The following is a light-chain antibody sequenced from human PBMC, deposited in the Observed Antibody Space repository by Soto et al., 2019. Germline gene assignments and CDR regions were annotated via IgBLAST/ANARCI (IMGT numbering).Light chain of an antibody. CDR3: GTGYSSLSAV. CDR1: SSNIGNNY. Sequence: CVLTQPPSGSAAPGQKVASSCSGSSSNIGNNYVSWYQQLPGTAPKLLIYENNKRPSGIPDRFSGSKSGTSATLGITGLQTGDEANYYSGTGYSSLSAVFGTGTKVPFL. V-gene: IGLV1-51*02. J-gene: IGLJ1*01. CDR2: ENN.